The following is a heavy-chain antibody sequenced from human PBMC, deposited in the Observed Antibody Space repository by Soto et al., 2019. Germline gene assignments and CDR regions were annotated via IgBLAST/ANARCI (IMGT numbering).Heavy chain of an antibody. V-gene: IGHV1-3*01. Sequence: GASVKVSCKASGYTFTSYAMHWVRQAPGQRLEWMGWINAGNGNTKYSQKFQGRVTITRDTSASTAYMELSSLRSEDTVVYYCVSVWAHDYGDFYGIDVWGQGTTVTVSS. J-gene: IGHJ6*02. D-gene: IGHD4-17*01. CDR2: INAGNGNT. CDR1: GYTFTSYA. CDR3: VSVWAHDYGDFYGIDV.